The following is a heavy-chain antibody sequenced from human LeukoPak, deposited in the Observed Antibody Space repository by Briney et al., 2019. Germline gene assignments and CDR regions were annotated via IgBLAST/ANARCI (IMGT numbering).Heavy chain of an antibody. J-gene: IGHJ4*02. CDR3: AKDEGSGIFDY. Sequence: GKSLRLSCAASGFTFNKYGMHWVRQAPGKGLEWVAVIWYDESRKYYADSVKGRFTISRDTSKNTLYVQMNSLRVEDTAVYYCAKDEGSGIFDYWGQGTLVTVSS. CDR1: GFTFNKYG. D-gene: IGHD3-10*01. V-gene: IGHV3-33*06. CDR2: IWYDESRK.